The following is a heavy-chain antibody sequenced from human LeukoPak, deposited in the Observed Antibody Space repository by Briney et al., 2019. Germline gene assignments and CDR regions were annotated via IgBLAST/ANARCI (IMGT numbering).Heavy chain of an antibody. J-gene: IGHJ5*02. CDR3: ARPKGWGSSFLIPTNNWFDP. CDR1: GGTFSSYV. V-gene: IGHV1-69*01. Sequence: GASVKVSCKAFGGTFSSYVINWVRQAPGQGLEWMGGIIPIFGTTNYAQKFQGRVTITADESTNTVYMELSSLRSEDTAVYYCARPKGWGSSFLIPTNNWFDPWGQGTLVTVSS. CDR2: IIPIFGTT. D-gene: IGHD6-6*01.